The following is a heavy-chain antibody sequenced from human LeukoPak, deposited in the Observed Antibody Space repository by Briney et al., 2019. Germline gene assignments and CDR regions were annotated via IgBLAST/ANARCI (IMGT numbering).Heavy chain of an antibody. CDR3: ARLLDNDSSGDPDTFDM. V-gene: IGHV4-59*11. J-gene: IGHJ3*02. D-gene: IGHD3-22*01. CDR1: GGSMSRHY. Sequence: KPSQTLSLTCSVSGGSMSRHYWSWIRQPPGKGLEWIGYIYYNGKTYYNPSLQSRVTISVDTSKNLFSLKLTSVTAADTAVYSCARLLDNDSSGDPDTFDMWGQGTMVTVS. CDR2: IYYNGKT.